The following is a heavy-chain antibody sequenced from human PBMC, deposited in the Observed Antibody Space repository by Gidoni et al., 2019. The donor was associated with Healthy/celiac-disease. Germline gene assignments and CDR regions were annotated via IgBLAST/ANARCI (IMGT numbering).Heavy chain of an antibody. D-gene: IGHD4-17*01. CDR1: GYTFTSYA. CDR2: INAGNGNT. Sequence: QVQLVQSGAAVKKPGASVKVSCQASGYTFTSYAMHWVRQAPGQRIEWMGWINAGNGNTKYSQKFQGRVTITRDTSASTAYMELSSLRSEDAAVYYCARTAYGGNAHFDYWGQGTLVTVSS. V-gene: IGHV1-3*01. J-gene: IGHJ4*02. CDR3: ARTAYGGNAHFDY.